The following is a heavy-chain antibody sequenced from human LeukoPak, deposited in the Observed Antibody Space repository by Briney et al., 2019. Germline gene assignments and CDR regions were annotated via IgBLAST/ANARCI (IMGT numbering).Heavy chain of an antibody. CDR1: GGSISSGSYY. J-gene: IGHJ6*03. D-gene: IGHD1-26*01. V-gene: IGHV4-61*02. CDR2: IYTSGST. CDR3: ARDQVVGATSRYYYMDV. Sequence: SETLSLTCTVSGGSISSGSYYWSWIRQPAGKGLEWIGRIYTSGSTNYNPSLKSRVTISVDTSKNQFSLKLSSVTAADTAVYYCARDQVVGATSRYYYMDVWGKGTTVTISS.